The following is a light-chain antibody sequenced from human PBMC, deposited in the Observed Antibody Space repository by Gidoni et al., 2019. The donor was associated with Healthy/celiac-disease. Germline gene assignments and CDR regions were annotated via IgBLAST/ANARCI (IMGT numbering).Light chain of an antibody. V-gene: IGKV1-39*01. CDR1: QSISSY. CDR2: AAS. J-gene: IGKJ1*01. Sequence: DIQMTQSPSSLSASVGDRVTITCRASQSISSYLNWHQQKPGKAPKLLIYAASSLQSGVPSRFSGSGSGTDFTLTISSLQPEDFATYYCQQGYSTPQTFGQGTKVEIK. CDR3: QQGYSTPQT.